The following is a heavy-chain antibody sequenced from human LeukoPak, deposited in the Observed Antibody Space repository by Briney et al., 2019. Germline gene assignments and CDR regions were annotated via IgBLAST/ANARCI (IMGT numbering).Heavy chain of an antibody. CDR3: ATDLSYYYDSSGYSH. Sequence: ASVKVSCKVSGYTLTELSMHWVRQAPGKGLEWMGGFDPEDSETIYAQKFQGRVTMTEDTSTDTAYMELSSLRSEDTAVYYCATDLSYYYDSSGYSHWGQGTLVTVSS. J-gene: IGHJ4*02. CDR2: FDPEDSET. V-gene: IGHV1-24*01. CDR1: GYTLTELS. D-gene: IGHD3-22*01.